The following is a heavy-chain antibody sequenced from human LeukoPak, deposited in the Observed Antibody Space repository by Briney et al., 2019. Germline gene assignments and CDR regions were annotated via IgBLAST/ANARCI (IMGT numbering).Heavy chain of an antibody. V-gene: IGHV6-1*01. Sequence: SQTLSLTCAISGDSFSSNSAAWNWLRQSPSRGLEWLGRTYYRSKWYNDYAVSVKSRITINPDTSKNQFSLQLNSVTPEDTAVYYCARERISMVRGAGDTFDVWGQGTVVTVSS. D-gene: IGHD3-10*01. CDR2: TYYRSKWYN. CDR1: GDSFSSNSAA. CDR3: ARERISMVRGAGDTFDV. J-gene: IGHJ3*01.